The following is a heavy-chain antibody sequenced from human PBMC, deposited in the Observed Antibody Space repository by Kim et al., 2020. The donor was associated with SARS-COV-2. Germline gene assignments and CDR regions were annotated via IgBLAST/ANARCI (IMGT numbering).Heavy chain of an antibody. D-gene: IGHD2-15*01. V-gene: IGHV7-4-1*02. Sequence: ASVKVSCKASGYTFTSYAMNWVRQAPGQGLEWMGWINTNTGNPTYAQGFTGRFVFSLDTSVSTAYLQISSLKAEDTAVYYCARDQLVVVVAANSMDVWGQGTTVTVSS. J-gene: IGHJ6*02. CDR1: GYTFTSYA. CDR2: INTNTGNP. CDR3: ARDQLVVVVAANSMDV.